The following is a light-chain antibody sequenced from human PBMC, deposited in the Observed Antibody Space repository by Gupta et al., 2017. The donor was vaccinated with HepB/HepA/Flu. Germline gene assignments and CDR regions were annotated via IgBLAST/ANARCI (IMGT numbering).Light chain of an antibody. J-gene: IGKJ1*01. V-gene: IGKV3-20*01. CDR1: QSVSSSY. Sequence: EIVWTQSPGTLSLSPGDRATLPCRASQSVSSSYLAWYQQKPGQAPRLLIYGASSRATGIPDRFSGSGSGTDFTLTISRLEPEDFAVYYCQQYGSSRTFGQGTKVEMK. CDR2: GAS. CDR3: QQYGSSRT.